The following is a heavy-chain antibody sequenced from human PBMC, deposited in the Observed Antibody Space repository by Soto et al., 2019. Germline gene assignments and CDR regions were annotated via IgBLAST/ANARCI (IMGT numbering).Heavy chain of an antibody. CDR2: ISAYNGNT. CDR3: ARPLYDILTGYSEWGVFDY. J-gene: IGHJ4*02. V-gene: IGHV1-18*01. CDR1: GYTFTSYG. Sequence: ASVKVSCKASGYTFTSYGISWVRQAPGQGLEWMGWISAYNGNTNYAQKLQGRVTMTTDTSTSTAYMELRSLRSDDTAVYYCARPLYDILTGYSEWGVFDYWGQGTLVTVSS. D-gene: IGHD3-9*01.